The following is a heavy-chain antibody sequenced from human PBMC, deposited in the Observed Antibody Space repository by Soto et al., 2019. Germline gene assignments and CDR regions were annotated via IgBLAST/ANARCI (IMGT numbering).Heavy chain of an antibody. J-gene: IGHJ3*02. CDR1: GFTFSSYS. V-gene: IGHV3-21*01. D-gene: IGHD3-10*01. Sequence: PGGSLRLSCAASGFTFSSYSMNWVRQAPGKGLEWVSSISSSSSYIYYADSVKGRFTISRDNAKNSLYLQMNSLRAEDTAVYYCARGLWFGEFHLNDDAFDIWGQGTMVTVSS. CDR2: ISSSSSYI. CDR3: ARGLWFGEFHLNDDAFDI.